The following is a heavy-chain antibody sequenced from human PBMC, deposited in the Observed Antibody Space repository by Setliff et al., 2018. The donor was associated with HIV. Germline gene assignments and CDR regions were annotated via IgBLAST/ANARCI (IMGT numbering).Heavy chain of an antibody. V-gene: IGHV4-39*01. CDR1: GDSISSRDYY. Sequence: SETLSLTCTVSGDSISSRDYYWAWIRQPPGKGLEWLGSVYHSGSTYYNPSLKSRVTISVDTSKNQFSLKLSSVTAADTAVYYCARQVRGEWATDALHPPTKYWYFDLWVPETLLVTVSS. D-gene: IGHD3-16*01. CDR3: ARQVRGEWATDALHPPTKYWYFDL. J-gene: IGHJ2*01. CDR2: VYHSGST.